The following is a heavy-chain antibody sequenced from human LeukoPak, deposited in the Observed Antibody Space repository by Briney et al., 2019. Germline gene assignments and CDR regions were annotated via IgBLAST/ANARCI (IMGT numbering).Heavy chain of an antibody. J-gene: IGHJ4*02. Sequence: GGSLRLSCAASGFTFSSYGIHWVRQAPGKGLEWVAFIRFDGSSKYYADSVKGRFTISRDNAKNSLYLQMNSLRAEDTAVYYCARDYGGSSPFDYWGQGTLVTVSS. CDR1: GFTFSSYG. V-gene: IGHV3-30*02. CDR2: IRFDGSSK. D-gene: IGHD4-23*01. CDR3: ARDYGGSSPFDY.